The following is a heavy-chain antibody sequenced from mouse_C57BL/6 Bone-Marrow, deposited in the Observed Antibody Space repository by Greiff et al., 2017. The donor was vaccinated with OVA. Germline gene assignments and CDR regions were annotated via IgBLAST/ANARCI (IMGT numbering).Heavy chain of an antibody. D-gene: IGHD2-3*01. CDR3: ARRWLLPYYYAMDY. V-gene: IGHV1-81*01. CDR1: GYTFTSYG. Sequence: QVQLQQSGAELARPGASVKLSCKASGYTFTSYGISWVKQRTGQGLEWIGEIYPRSGNTYYNEKFKGKATLTADKSSSTAYMELRSLTSEDSAVYFCARRWLLPYYYAMDYWGQGTSVTVSS. J-gene: IGHJ4*01. CDR2: IYPRSGNT.